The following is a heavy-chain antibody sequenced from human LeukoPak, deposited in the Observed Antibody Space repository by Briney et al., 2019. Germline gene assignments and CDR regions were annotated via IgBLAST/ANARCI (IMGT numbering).Heavy chain of an antibody. CDR3: ARARKYGGSYYWFDP. D-gene: IGHD1-26*01. J-gene: IGHJ5*02. CDR1: GYTFTIYG. CDR2: ISAYNGNT. V-gene: IGHV1-18*01. Sequence: ASVTVSFKASGYTFTIYGISWVRQAPGQGLEWMGWISAYNGNTNYAQKLQGRVTITTDTSTSTAYMELRSLRSDDTDVYYCARARKYGGSYYWFDPWGQGTLVTVSS.